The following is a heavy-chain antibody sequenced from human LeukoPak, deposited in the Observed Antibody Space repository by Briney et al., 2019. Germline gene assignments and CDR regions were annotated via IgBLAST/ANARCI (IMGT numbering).Heavy chain of an antibody. V-gene: IGHV4-59*08. J-gene: IGHJ4*02. CDR3: ARQIYGSSGYLLDY. CDR2: IYYSGST. Sequence: SSETLSLTCTVSGGSISSYYWSWIRQPPGKGLEWIGYIYYSGSTNYNPSLKSRVNISVDTSKNQFSLKLSSVTAADTAVYYCARQIYGSSGYLLDYWGQGTLITVSS. D-gene: IGHD3-22*01. CDR1: GGSISSYY.